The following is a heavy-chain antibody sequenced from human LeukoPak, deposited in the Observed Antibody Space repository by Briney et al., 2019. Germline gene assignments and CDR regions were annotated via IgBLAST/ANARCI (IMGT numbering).Heavy chain of an antibody. J-gene: IGHJ6*02. CDR2: MNPNSGNT. CDR3: ASLHLSGYDDYGMDV. Sequence: ASVKVSCKASGYTFTSYDINWVRQATGQGLEWMGWMNPNSGNTGYAQKFQGRVTMTRNTSTSTAYMELSSLRSEDTAVYYCASLHLSGYDDYGMDVWGQGTTVTVSS. D-gene: IGHD5-12*01. CDR1: GYTFTSYD. V-gene: IGHV1-8*01.